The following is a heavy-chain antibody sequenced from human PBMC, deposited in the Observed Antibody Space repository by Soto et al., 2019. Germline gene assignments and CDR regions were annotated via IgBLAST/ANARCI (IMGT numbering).Heavy chain of an antibody. Sequence: KPSETLSLTCAVYGGSFSGYYWSWIHQPPGKGLEWIGEINHSGSTNYNPSLKSRVTISVDTSKNQFSLKLSSVTAADTAVYYCATVLTVDYYYYYGMDVWGQGTTVTVSS. V-gene: IGHV4-34*01. CDR3: ATVLTVDYYYYYGMDV. D-gene: IGHD4-4*01. J-gene: IGHJ6*02. CDR1: GGSFSGYY. CDR2: INHSGST.